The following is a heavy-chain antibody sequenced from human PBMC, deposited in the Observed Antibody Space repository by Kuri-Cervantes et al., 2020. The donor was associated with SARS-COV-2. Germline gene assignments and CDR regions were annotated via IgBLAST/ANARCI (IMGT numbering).Heavy chain of an antibody. Sequence: GGSLRLSCAASGFTFSSYWMSWVRQAPGKGLEWVANINKDGCEKSYADSVTGWFTISRDKSKNTLFLQMNRLRAEETAVYYCATSYYDYADYGLYHWGQGTLVTVSS. J-gene: IGHJ5*02. V-gene: IGHV3-7*03. CDR3: ATSYYDYADYGLYH. CDR2: INKDGCEK. D-gene: IGHD4-17*01. CDR1: GFTFSSYW.